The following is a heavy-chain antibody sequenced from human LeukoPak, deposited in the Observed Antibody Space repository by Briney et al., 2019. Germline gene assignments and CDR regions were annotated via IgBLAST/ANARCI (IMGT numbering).Heavy chain of an antibody. Sequence: GASVKVSCKASGGTFSSYAISWVRQAPGQGLEWMGGIIPIFGTANYAQKFQGRVTITADESTSTAYMELSSLRSEDTAVYYCARSYYDYVWGSYRLFDYWGQGTLVTVSS. D-gene: IGHD3-16*02. J-gene: IGHJ4*02. CDR2: IIPIFGTA. V-gene: IGHV1-69*13. CDR1: GGTFSSYA. CDR3: ARSYYDYVWGSYRLFDY.